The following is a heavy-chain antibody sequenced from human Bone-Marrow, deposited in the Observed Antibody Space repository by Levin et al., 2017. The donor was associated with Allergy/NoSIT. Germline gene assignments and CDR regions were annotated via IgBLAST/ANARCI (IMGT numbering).Heavy chain of an antibody. D-gene: IGHD6-19*01. CDR2: IVYDGGDK. J-gene: IGHJ5*01. Sequence: GGSLRLSCEGSGFSFSSFGFYWVRQSPGQGLEWLAVIVYDGGDKYYADSVRGRFSISRDNSKNTLFLQMNSLRPEDTATYYCARAQGGGMAVTGRGADSWGQGTLVTVSS. CDR1: GFSFSSFG. V-gene: IGHV3-30*03. CDR3: ARAQGGGMAVTGRGADS.